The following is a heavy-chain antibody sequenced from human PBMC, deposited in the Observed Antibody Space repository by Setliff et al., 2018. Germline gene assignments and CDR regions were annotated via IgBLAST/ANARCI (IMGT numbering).Heavy chain of an antibody. D-gene: IGHD5-18*01. J-gene: IGHJ4*02. CDR1: GFRFTNFG. Sequence: ASVKVSCKTSGFRFTNFGFSWVRQAPGQGLEWLGSISPYSGNTNYPQWLQGRVTMTRDTSTTTVYMELSSLRSDDTAVYYCARAPLESGYYYGQGHYFDYWGQGTLVTVSS. CDR2: ISPYSGNT. CDR3: ARAPLESGYYYGQGHYFDY. V-gene: IGHV1-18*01.